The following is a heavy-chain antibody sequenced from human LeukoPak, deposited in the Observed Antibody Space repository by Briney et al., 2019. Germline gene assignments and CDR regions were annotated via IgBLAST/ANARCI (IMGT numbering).Heavy chain of an antibody. CDR2: IYPADSDT. D-gene: IGHD1-26*01. V-gene: IGHV5-51*01. J-gene: IGHJ4*02. Sequence: GESLKISCKGSGYSFSSYWVGWVRQMPGQGLEWMGIIYPADSDTRYSPSFQGQVTISADKSISTAYLQWSSLKASDTAMYYCARYYSGSYYSPFEYWGQGTLVTVSS. CDR1: GYSFSSYW. CDR3: ARYYSGSYYSPFEY.